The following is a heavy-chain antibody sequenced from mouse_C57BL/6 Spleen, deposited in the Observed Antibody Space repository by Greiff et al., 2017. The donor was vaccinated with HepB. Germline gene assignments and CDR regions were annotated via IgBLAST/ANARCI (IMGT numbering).Heavy chain of an antibody. V-gene: IGHV14-4*01. Sequence: EVQLQQSGAELVRPGASVKLSCTASGFNIKDDYMHWVKQRPEQGLEWIGWIDPENGDTEYASKFQGKATITADTSSNTAYLQLSSLTSEDTAVYYCTTVDYYGSSSAYWGQGTLVTVSA. D-gene: IGHD1-1*01. CDR3: TTVDYYGSSSAY. J-gene: IGHJ3*01. CDR2: IDPENGDT. CDR1: GFNIKDDY.